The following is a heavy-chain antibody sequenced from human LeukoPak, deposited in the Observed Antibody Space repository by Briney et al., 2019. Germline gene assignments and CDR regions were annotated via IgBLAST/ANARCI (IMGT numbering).Heavy chain of an antibody. D-gene: IGHD2-15*01. Sequence: ASVNVSCKASGYTFTGYYIHWVRQAPGQGLEWMGSINPNSGDTNYAQKFQGRVTMTRDTSISTTYMELSRLRSDDTAVYYCARDQYCSGGNCYPYFYYWGQGTLVTVSS. CDR3: ARDQYCSGGNCYPYFYY. V-gene: IGHV1-2*02. CDR1: GYTFTGYY. CDR2: INPNSGDT. J-gene: IGHJ4*02.